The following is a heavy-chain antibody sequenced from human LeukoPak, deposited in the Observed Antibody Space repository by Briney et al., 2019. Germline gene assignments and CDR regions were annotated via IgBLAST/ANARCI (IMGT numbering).Heavy chain of an antibody. D-gene: IGHD3-3*01. CDR2: TSTYNGNR. CDR3: ARGAGRDFWSGYCTN. J-gene: IGHJ4*02. Sequence: ASVKVSCKASGYTLTNFGISWVRQAPGQGLEWMGWTSTYNGNRNYLQKFQGRVTMTTDTSTSTAYMELSSLRSDDTAVYYCARGAGRDFWSGYCTNWGQGTLVTVSS. V-gene: IGHV1-18*01. CDR1: GYTLTNFG.